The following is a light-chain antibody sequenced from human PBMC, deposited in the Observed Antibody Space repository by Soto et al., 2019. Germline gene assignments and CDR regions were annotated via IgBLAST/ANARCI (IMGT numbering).Light chain of an antibody. CDR1: QSISPY. J-gene: IGKJ4*01. Sequence: DIQLTQSPLSLSASVGDRINITCRASQSISPYLNWYQQKPGEAPQLLIYTASTLQSGVPPRFSGSGSGTDFTLTLTSLQPEDLATYYCQQSYSSSPTFGGGTKVEI. CDR3: QQSYSSSPT. CDR2: TAS. V-gene: IGKV1-39*01.